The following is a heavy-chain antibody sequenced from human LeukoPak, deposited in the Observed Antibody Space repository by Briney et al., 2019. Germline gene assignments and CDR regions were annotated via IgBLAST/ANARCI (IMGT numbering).Heavy chain of an antibody. CDR3: ARVWGDYGLADDHAFDV. J-gene: IGHJ3*01. CDR2: ISWNSGII. V-gene: IGHV3-9*01. D-gene: IGHD4-17*01. CDR1: GFTFHDYA. Sequence: GGSLRLSCAASGFTFHDYAMHWVRQAPGKVLEWVSGISWNSGIIGYADSEKGRFTTSRDNAKNSLYLQMNSLRAEDTALYYCARVWGDYGLADDHAFDVWGQGTMVTVSS.